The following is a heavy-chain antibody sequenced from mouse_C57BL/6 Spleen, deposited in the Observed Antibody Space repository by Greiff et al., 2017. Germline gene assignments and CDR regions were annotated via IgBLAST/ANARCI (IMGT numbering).Heavy chain of an antibody. Sequence: QVQLQQPGAELVKPGASVKLSCKASGYTFTSYWMHWVKQRPGQGLEWIGNINPSNGGTNYNEKFKSKATLTVDKSSSTAYMQLSSLTSEDSAVYYCARRGLITTVVATPWYFDVWGTGTTVTVSS. V-gene: IGHV1-53*01. CDR2: INPSNGGT. J-gene: IGHJ1*03. CDR1: GYTFTSYW. D-gene: IGHD1-1*01. CDR3: ARRGLITTVVATPWYFDV.